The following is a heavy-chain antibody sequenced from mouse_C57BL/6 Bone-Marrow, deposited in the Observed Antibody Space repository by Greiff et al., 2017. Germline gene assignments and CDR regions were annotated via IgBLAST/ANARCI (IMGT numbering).Heavy chain of an antibody. CDR1: GFTFTDYN. V-gene: IGHV1-22*01. J-gene: IGHJ4*01. D-gene: IGHD6-1*01. CDR2: INPNNGGT. CDR3: GRSLYYAMDY. Sequence: VQLQQSGPELVKPGASVKMSCTASGFTFTDYNMHWVKQSHGKSLEWIGYINPNNGGTSYNQKFKGKATLTVNKSSSTAYMELRSLTSEDSAVYYCGRSLYYAMDYWGQGTSVTVSS.